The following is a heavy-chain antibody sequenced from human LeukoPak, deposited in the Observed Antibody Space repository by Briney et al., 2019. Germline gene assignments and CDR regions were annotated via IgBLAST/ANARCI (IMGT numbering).Heavy chain of an antibody. J-gene: IGHJ5*02. V-gene: IGHV1-69*06. CDR3: ATEVSRGYSSSWYWFDP. CDR2: IIPIFGTA. D-gene: IGHD6-13*01. Sequence: ASVKVSCKASGGTFSSYAISWVRQAPGRGLEWMGGIIPIFGTANYAQKFQGRVTMTEDTSTDTAYMELSSLRSEDTAVYYCATEVSRGYSSSWYWFDPWGQGTLVTVSS. CDR1: GGTFSSYA.